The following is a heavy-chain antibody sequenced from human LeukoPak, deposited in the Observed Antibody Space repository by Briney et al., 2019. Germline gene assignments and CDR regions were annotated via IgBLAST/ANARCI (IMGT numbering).Heavy chain of an antibody. CDR2: ISYDGSNK. Sequence: GRSLRLSCAASGFTFSSYGMHWVRQAPGKGLEWVAVISYDGSNKYYADSVKGRFTISRDNSKNTLYLQINSLRAEDTAVYYCANSHMFDYWGQGTLVTVSS. D-gene: IGHD2-21*01. J-gene: IGHJ4*02. V-gene: IGHV3-30*18. CDR3: ANSHMFDY. CDR1: GFTFSSYG.